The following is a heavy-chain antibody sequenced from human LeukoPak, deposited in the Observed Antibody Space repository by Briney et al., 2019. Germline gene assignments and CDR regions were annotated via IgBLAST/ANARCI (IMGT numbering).Heavy chain of an antibody. CDR1: GYTFTSYG. CDR3: ARDLEPVVVTAKRGFDY. V-gene: IGHV1-18*01. J-gene: IGHJ4*02. D-gene: IGHD2-21*02. Sequence: ASVKVSCKASGYTFTSYGIGWVRQAPGQGLEWMGWISAYNGNTNYAQKLQGRVTMTTDTSTSTAYMELRSLRSDDTAVYYCARDLEPVVVTAKRGFDYWGQGTLVTVSS. CDR2: ISAYNGNT.